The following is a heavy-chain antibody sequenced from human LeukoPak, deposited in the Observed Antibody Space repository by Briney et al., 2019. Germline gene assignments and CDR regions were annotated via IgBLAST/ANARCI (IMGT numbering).Heavy chain of an antibody. Sequence: SETLSLTCTVSGGSISSYYWSWIRQPPGKGLEWIGYIYYSGSTNYNPSLKSRVTISVDTSKNQFYLKLSSVTAADTAVYYCARGGSYRSFDYWGQGTLVTVSS. J-gene: IGHJ4*02. D-gene: IGHD3-16*02. CDR2: IYYSGST. V-gene: IGHV4-59*01. CDR3: ARGGSYRSFDY. CDR1: GGSISSYY.